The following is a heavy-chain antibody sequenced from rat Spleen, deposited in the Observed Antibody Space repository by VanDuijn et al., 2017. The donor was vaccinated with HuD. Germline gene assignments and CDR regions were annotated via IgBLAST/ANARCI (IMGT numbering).Heavy chain of an antibody. J-gene: IGHJ2*01. V-gene: IGHV5-25*01. Sequence: EVQLVESGGGLVQPGRSMKLSCAASGFTLSNYDMVWVRQAPTKGLEWVASISYEGSTTYYRDSVKGRFTISRDNAKSTLYLQMDSLRSEDTATCYCTRGYYFDYWGQGVMVTVSS. CDR1: GFTLSNYD. CDR2: ISYEGSTT. CDR3: TRGYYFDY.